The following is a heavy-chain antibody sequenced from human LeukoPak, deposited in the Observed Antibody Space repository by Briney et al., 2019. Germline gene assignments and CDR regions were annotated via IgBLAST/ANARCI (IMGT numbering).Heavy chain of an antibody. D-gene: IGHD6-19*01. CDR1: GGTFSSYA. CDR2: IIPIFGTA. Sequence: GSSVKVSCKASGGTFSSYAISWVRQAPGQGLEWMGRIIPIFGTANYAQKFQGRVTITTDESTSTAYMELSSLRSEDTAVYYCAGRGYSGWSYYYYYMDVWGKGTTVTVSS. J-gene: IGHJ6*03. CDR3: AGRGYSGWSYYYYYMDV. V-gene: IGHV1-69*05.